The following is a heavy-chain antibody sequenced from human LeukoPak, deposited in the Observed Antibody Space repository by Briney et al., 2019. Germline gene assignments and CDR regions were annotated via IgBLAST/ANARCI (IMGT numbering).Heavy chain of an antibody. CDR1: GGSISSGGFY. CDR3: ASCRVGTSAGYFDY. Sequence: PSETLSLTCTVSGGSISSGGFYWSWIRQHPGKGLEWIAYIYYTGTTYYNPSLKSRVTMSVDTSKNHFSLKLSSVTAADTAVYYCASCRVGTSAGYFDYWGQGTLVTVSS. V-gene: IGHV4-31*03. D-gene: IGHD1-26*01. J-gene: IGHJ4*02. CDR2: IYYTGTT.